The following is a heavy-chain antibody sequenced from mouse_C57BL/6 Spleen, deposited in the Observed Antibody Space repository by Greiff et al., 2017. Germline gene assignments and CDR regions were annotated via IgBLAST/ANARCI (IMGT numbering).Heavy chain of an antibody. CDR2: IYHRAGST. V-gene: IGHV1-78*01. CDR3: ARGGYDYNPLDD. J-gene: IGHJ4*01. CDR1: GYTFTDHT. Sequence: QVQLQQSDAELVKPGASVKISCKVSGYTFTDHTFHWMKQRPDQGLEWIGYIYHRAGSTKNNEKFKGKATLTADNSSSTVYMQLNCLTSEDSAVYFCARGGYDYNPLDDWGQGTSVTVSS.